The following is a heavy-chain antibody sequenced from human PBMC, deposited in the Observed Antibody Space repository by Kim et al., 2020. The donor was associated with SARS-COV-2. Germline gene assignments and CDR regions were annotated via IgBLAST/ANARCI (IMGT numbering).Heavy chain of an antibody. CDR3: ARGTTAEQQNDYYYGLDF. CDR1: GGSFSGYY. V-gene: IGHV4-34*01. D-gene: IGHD6-13*01. CDR2: INHSGST. J-gene: IGHJ6*01. Sequence: SETLSLTCAVYGGSFSGYYWSWIRQPPGKGLELIGEINHSGSTNYNPSLKSRVTISVDTSKNQFSLKLSSVTAADTAVYYCARGTTAEQQNDYYYGLDF.